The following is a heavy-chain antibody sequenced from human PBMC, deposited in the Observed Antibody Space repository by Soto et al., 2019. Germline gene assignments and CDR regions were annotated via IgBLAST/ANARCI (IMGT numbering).Heavy chain of an antibody. Sequence: QVQLVESGGGVVQPGRSLRLSCAASGFTFSSYGMHWVRQAPGKGLEWVAVISYDGSNKYYADSVKGRFTISRDNSKNTLYLQMNSLRAEDTAVYYCAKDSYYYDSSGYYRVYYYYGMDVWGQGTTVTVSS. CDR1: GFTFSSYG. V-gene: IGHV3-30*18. CDR3: AKDSYYYDSSGYYRVYYYYGMDV. D-gene: IGHD3-22*01. CDR2: ISYDGSNK. J-gene: IGHJ6*02.